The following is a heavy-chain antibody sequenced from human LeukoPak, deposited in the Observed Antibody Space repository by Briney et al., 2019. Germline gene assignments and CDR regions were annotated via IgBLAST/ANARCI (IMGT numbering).Heavy chain of an antibody. V-gene: IGHV3-53*01. Sequence: GGSLRLSCAASGFTFSSNYMSWVRQAPGKGLEWVSVIYSGGSTYYADSVKGRFTISRDNSKNTLYLQMNSLRAEDTAVYYCARDGEVGSLPGHYYYYYGMDVWGQGTTVTVSS. CDR2: IYSGGST. D-gene: IGHD1-26*01. J-gene: IGHJ6*02. CDR3: ARDGEVGSLPGHYYYYYGMDV. CDR1: GFTFSSNY.